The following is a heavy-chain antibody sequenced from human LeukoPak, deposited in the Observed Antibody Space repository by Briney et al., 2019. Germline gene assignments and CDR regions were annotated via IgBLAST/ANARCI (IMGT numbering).Heavy chain of an antibody. J-gene: IGHJ4*02. V-gene: IGHV3-30*03. CDR1: GFTFSRYG. Sequence: GRSLRLSCAASGFTFSRYGMHWVRQAPGKGLEWVAVISYDGGNKYYADSVKGRFTISRDNSKNTLYLQMNSLRAEDTAVYYCARTLYSSSWYAFDYWGQGTLVTVSS. CDR2: ISYDGGNK. CDR3: ARTLYSSSWYAFDY. D-gene: IGHD6-13*01.